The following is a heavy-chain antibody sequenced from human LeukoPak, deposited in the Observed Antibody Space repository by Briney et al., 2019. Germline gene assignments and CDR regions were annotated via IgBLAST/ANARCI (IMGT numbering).Heavy chain of an antibody. J-gene: IGHJ4*02. CDR1: GFTFSNFG. Sequence: PGGSLRLSCAASGFTFSNFGMHWVRQAPGKGLEWVSGITSRSTTYYADSVKGRFTISRDNSKNMVWLQINSPTAEDTATYYCAKDGNWARFEDWGQGTLVTVSS. V-gene: IGHV3-23*01. CDR2: ITSRSTT. D-gene: IGHD7-27*01. CDR3: AKDGNWARFED.